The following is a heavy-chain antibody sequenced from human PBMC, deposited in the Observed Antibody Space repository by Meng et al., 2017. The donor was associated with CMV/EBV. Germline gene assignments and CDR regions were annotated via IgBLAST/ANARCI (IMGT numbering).Heavy chain of an antibody. J-gene: IGHJ4*02. CDR3: AAFRWANGVPFFWDY. D-gene: IGHD2-8*01. CDR2: IIPILGIA. Sequence: SVKVSCKASGGTFSSYTISWVRQAPGQGLEWMGRIIPILGIANYAQKFQGRVTITADKSTSTAYMELSSLRSEDTAVYYCAAFRWANGVPFFWDYWGQGTLVTVSS. V-gene: IGHV1-69*02. CDR1: GGTFSSYT.